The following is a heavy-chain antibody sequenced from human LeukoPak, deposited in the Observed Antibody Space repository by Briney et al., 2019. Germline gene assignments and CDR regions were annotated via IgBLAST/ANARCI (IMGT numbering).Heavy chain of an antibody. J-gene: IGHJ4*02. Sequence: GGSLRLSCAASGFTFSSYAMSWVRQAPGKGLEWVSAISGSGGSTYYADSVKGRFTISRDNSKTSLYLQMNSLRAEDTAVYYCATDYYDSSGGDYWGQGTLVTVSS. CDR3: ATDYYDSSGGDY. V-gene: IGHV3-23*01. D-gene: IGHD3-22*01. CDR1: GFTFSSYA. CDR2: ISGSGGST.